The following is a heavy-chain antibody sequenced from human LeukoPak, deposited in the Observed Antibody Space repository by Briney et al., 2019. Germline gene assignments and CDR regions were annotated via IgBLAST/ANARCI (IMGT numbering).Heavy chain of an antibody. D-gene: IGHD3-10*01. V-gene: IGHV4-59*01. CDR1: GGSISNYY. CDR3: ARRGSWNWFDP. J-gene: IGHJ5*02. CDR2: IYYSGTT. Sequence: PSETLSHICTVSGGSISNYYWNWIRQPPGKGLEWIGYIYYSGTTNYNPSLKSRVTISVDTSKNQFSLKLSSVTAADTAVYYCARRGSWNWFDPWGQGTLVSVSS.